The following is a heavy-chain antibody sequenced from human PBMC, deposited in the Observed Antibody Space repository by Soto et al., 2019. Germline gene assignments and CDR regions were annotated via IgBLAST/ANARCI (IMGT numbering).Heavy chain of an antibody. D-gene: IGHD3-22*01. V-gene: IGHV4-4*07. CDR3: ARVGDSGYYWYFDY. Sequence: PSETLSLTCAVSGDSTTSYYWTWIRQAAGKRLECIGRVFSSGTTNYNPSLKSRVTMSVDTSKNQLSLKLTSVTAADTAVYYCARVGDSGYYWYFDYWGQGALVTVSS. J-gene: IGHJ4*02. CDR1: GDSTTSYY. CDR2: VFSSGTT.